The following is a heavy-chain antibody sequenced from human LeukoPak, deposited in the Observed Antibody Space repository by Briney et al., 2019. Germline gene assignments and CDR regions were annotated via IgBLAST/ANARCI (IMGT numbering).Heavy chain of an antibody. CDR2: IIPNSGGT. CDR3: ASLHSLWFGERAFDI. CDR1: GGTFSSYA. J-gene: IGHJ3*02. Sequence: GASVKVSCKASGGTFSSYAISWVRQAPGQGLEWMGGIIPNSGGTNYAQKFQGRVTMTRDTSISTAYMELSRLRSDDTAVYYCASLHSLWFGERAFDIWGQGTMVAVSS. D-gene: IGHD3-10*01. V-gene: IGHV1-2*02.